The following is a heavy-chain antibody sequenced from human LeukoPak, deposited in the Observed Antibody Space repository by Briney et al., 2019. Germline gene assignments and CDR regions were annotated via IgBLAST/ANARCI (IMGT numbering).Heavy chain of an antibody. J-gene: IGHJ4*02. Sequence: ASVKVSCKASGYTFTSYGISWVRQAPGQGLEWMGWISAYNGNTNYAQKLQGRVTMTTDTSTSTAYVELRSLRSDDTAVYYCARDRAVPAAYFDYWGQGTLVTVSS. CDR3: ARDRAVPAAYFDY. CDR1: GYTFTSYG. V-gene: IGHV1-18*01. D-gene: IGHD2-2*01. CDR2: ISAYNGNT.